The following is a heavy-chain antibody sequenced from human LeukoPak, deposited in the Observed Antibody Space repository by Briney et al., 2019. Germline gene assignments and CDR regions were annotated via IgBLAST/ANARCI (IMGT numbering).Heavy chain of an antibody. D-gene: IGHD4-11*01. CDR3: ARDQGSNYVFYCYYYGMDV. CDR2: IWYDGSNK. V-gene: IGHV3-33*01. CDR1: GFTFSSYG. J-gene: IGHJ6*02. Sequence: GGSLRLSCAASGFTFSSYGMHWVRQAPGKGLEWVAVIWYDGSNKYYADSVKGRFTISRDNSKNTLYLQMNSLRAEDTAVYYCARDQGSNYVFYCYYYGMDVWGQGTTVTVSS.